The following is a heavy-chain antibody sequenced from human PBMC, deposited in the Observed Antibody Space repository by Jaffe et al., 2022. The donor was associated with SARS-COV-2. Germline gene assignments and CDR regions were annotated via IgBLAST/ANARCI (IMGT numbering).Heavy chain of an antibody. V-gene: IGHV3-30*18. CDR2: ISYDGSKK. J-gene: IGHJ6*02. CDR3: AKGGDYMEGQDYYYYGMDV. CDR1: AFNFSSYG. Sequence: QVQLVESGGRVVQPGRSLRLSCAASAFNFSSYGIHWVRQAPGKGLEWVTLISYDGSKKYYADSVKGRFTISRDNSKNTLYLQMNSLRAEDTAVYYCAKGGDYMEGQDYYYYGMDVWGQGTTVTVSS. D-gene: IGHD4-17*01.